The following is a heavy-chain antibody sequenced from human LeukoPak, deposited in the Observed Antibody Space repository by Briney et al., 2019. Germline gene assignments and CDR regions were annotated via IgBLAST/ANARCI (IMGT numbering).Heavy chain of an antibody. CDR2: IYHSGST. Sequence: SQTLSLTCTVSGASISSGDYYWSWIRQPPGKGLEWIGYIYHSGSTYYNPSLKRQVTISVDRSKNQFSMKLSSVTAADTAVYYCARALFIYDSSGYYPLDAFDIWGQGTMVTVSS. CDR3: ARALFIYDSSGYYPLDAFDI. CDR1: GASISSGDYY. V-gene: IGHV4-30-4*08. D-gene: IGHD3-22*01. J-gene: IGHJ3*02.